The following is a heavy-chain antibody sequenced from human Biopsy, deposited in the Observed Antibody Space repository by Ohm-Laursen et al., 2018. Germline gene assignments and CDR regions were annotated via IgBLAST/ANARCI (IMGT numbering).Heavy chain of an antibody. J-gene: IGHJ4*02. CDR2: INPSGSTT. CDR1: GYSFTSYY. V-gene: IGHV1-46*01. Sequence: TSVKVSCNASGYSFTSYYMHWVRQAPGQGLEWMGMINPSGSTTSYPQIFQGRVTMTRDTSKSTVYMELSSLRSADTAVYFCARNTGWYGDLYYFDYWGQGTLVTVSS. CDR3: ARNTGWYGDLYYFDY. D-gene: IGHD6-19*01.